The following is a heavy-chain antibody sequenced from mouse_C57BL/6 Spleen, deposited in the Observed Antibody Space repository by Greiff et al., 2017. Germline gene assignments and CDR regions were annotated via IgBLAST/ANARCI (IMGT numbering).Heavy chain of an antibody. CDR2: IHPNSGST. J-gene: IGHJ2*01. Sequence: VQLQQPGAELVKPGASVKLSCKASGYTFTSYWMHWVKQRPGQGLEWIGMIHPNSGSTNYNEKFTSKATLTVDKSSSTAYMQLSSLTSEGSAVYYCASEDYGSRVYFDYWGQGTTLTVSS. CDR3: ASEDYGSRVYFDY. D-gene: IGHD1-1*01. V-gene: IGHV1-64*01. CDR1: GYTFTSYW.